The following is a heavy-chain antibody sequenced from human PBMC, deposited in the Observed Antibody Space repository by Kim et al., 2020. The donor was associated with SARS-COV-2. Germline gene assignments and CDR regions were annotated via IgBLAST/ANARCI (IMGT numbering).Heavy chain of an antibody. J-gene: IGHJ6*01. V-gene: IGHV3-30*03. Sequence: GGSLRLSCAASGFTFSNYAMHWVRQAPGKGLEWVAVISYDGSNIYYADSVKGRFTISRDNSKNTLYLQMNSLRAEDTAVYYCARAISDSTSCYHLFYYY. CDR1: GFTFSNYA. D-gene: IGHD2-2*01. CDR2: ISYDGSNI. CDR3: ARAISDSTSCYHLFYYY.